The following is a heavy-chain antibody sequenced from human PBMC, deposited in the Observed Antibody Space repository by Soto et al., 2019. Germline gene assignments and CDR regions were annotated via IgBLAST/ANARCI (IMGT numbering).Heavy chain of an antibody. J-gene: IGHJ6*02. CDR3: ARDVVDIVVVGGMDV. CDR2: IWYDGSNK. CDR1: GFTFSSYG. V-gene: IGHV3-33*01. Sequence: PGGSLRLSCAASGFTFSSYGMHWVRQAPGKGLEWVAVIWYDGSNKYYADSVKGRFTISRDNSKNTLYLQMNSLRAEDTAVYYCARDVVDIVVVGGMDVWGQGTTVTVSS. D-gene: IGHD2-2*01.